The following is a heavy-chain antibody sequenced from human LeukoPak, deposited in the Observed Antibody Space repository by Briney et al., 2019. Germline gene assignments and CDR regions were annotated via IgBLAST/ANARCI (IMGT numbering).Heavy chain of an antibody. CDR1: GYMFTGYY. Sequence: ASVKVSCKASGYMFTGYYMHWVRQAPGQGLEWMGWINPNSGGTNYAQKFQGRVTMTRDTSISTAYMELSRLRSDDTAVYYCARGIEYSSSRADLRYWGQGTLVTVSS. V-gene: IGHV1-2*02. CDR2: INPNSGGT. CDR3: ARGIEYSSSRADLRY. D-gene: IGHD6-6*01. J-gene: IGHJ4*02.